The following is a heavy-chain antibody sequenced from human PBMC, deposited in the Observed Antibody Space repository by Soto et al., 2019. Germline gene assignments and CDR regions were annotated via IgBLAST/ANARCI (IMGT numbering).Heavy chain of an antibody. Sequence: QVRLVQSGGGVVQPGRSLTLSCAASGYSITNNGMHWVRQAPGKGLEWVALIWAHGTDQYYADSVKGRFTVSRDTSTNTVYLQMNSLRAEDTARYYCGKDIRYGSIDYWGQGTLVTVSS. V-gene: IGHV3-33*06. CDR1: GYSITNNG. CDR2: IWAHGTDQ. CDR3: GKDIRYGSIDY. D-gene: IGHD2-2*01. J-gene: IGHJ4*02.